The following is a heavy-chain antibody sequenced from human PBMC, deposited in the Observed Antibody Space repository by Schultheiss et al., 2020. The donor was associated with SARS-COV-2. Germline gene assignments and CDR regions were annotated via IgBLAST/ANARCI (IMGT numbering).Heavy chain of an antibody. Sequence: SETLSLTCTVSGGSISSYYWSWIRQPPGKGLEWIGYIYYSGSTNYNPSLKSRVTISVDTSKNQFSLKLSSVTAADTAVYYCARHMRLRQFDYWGQGTLVTVSS. CDR3: ARHMRLRQFDY. V-gene: IGHV4-59*08. CDR2: IYYSGST. J-gene: IGHJ4*02. D-gene: IGHD2-21*02. CDR1: GGSISSYY.